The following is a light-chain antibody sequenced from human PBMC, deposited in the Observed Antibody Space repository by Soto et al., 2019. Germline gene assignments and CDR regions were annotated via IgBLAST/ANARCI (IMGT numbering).Light chain of an antibody. V-gene: IGKV3-15*01. CDR1: QSISNS. J-gene: IGKJ2*01. CDR2: GAS. CDR3: QQYNNWPPRT. Sequence: EIVMTQSPASLSVSRGETATLSCRASQSISNSLAWYQQKPGQAPSLLIYGASTRATGIPARFSGSGSGTEFTLTISSLQSEDSALYYCQQYNNWPPRTFGQGTKLEIK.